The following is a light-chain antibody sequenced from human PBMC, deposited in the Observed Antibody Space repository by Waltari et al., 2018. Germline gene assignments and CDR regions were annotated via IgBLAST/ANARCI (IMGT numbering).Light chain of an antibody. V-gene: IGLV7-43*01. CDR3: LLYYGGAGV. CDR1: TGTVTSVYY. J-gene: IGLJ3*02. CDR2: STS. Sequence: QTVVTQEPSLTVSPGGTVTLTCASSTGTVTSVYYPNWVQQKPGQAPRALIYSTSNKYSRPRDRCSGSRRGGKAALTLSGVQPEDEAEYYCLLYYGGAGVFGGGTKLTVL.